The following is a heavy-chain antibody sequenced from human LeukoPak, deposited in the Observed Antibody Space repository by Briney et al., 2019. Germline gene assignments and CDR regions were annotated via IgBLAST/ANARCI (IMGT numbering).Heavy chain of an antibody. CDR1: GVTFSNYG. V-gene: IGHV3-30*03. CDR3: TTKVIRGNSGDDYDD. J-gene: IGHJ4*02. CDR2: ISSNGNDK. D-gene: IGHD5-12*01. Sequence: GGSLRLSCAASGVTFSNYGMHWVRQAPGKGLEWVALISSNGNDKLYGDSVKGRFTISGDDSKSTLYLQMNSLRAEDTAVYYCTTKVIRGNSGDDYDDWGQGTLVTASS.